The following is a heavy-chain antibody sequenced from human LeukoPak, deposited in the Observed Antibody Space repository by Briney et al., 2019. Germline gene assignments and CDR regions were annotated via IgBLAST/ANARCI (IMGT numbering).Heavy chain of an antibody. D-gene: IGHD2-15*01. CDR2: VNPNTGAT. J-gene: IGHJ4*02. Sequence: GASVNVSCKPSGYTFTGYYMFWVRQAPGQGLEWMGWVNPNTGATKYGQNFQGRVTLTRDTSIRTTFMELSSLRSDDTAVYYCARDERYCNGDNHYPDLGYWGQGTLVTVSS. V-gene: IGHV1-2*02. CDR1: GYTFTGYY. CDR3: ARDERYCNGDNHYPDLGY.